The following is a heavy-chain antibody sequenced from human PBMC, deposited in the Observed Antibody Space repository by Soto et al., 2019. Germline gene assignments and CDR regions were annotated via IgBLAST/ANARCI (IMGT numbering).Heavy chain of an antibody. Sequence: QVQLVQSGAEVKKPGSSVKVSCKGSGGTFSSYAISWVRLAPGQGLEWMGGIIPIFGTANYAQKFQGRVTITADESTSTAYMELSSLRSEDTAVYYCASDAYTIAVAGTYGWFDPWGQGTLVTVSS. J-gene: IGHJ5*02. CDR1: GGTFSSYA. D-gene: IGHD6-19*01. V-gene: IGHV1-69*13. CDR2: IIPIFGTA. CDR3: ASDAYTIAVAGTYGWFDP.